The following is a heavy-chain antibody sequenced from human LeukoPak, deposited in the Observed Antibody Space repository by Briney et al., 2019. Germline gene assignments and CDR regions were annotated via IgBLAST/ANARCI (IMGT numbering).Heavy chain of an antibody. V-gene: IGHV3-23*01. CDR3: ARDSRDSSGYYGPLV. CDR1: GFTFSSYA. J-gene: IGHJ4*02. Sequence: GSLRLSCAASGFTFSSYAMSWVRQAPGKGLEWVSAISGSGGSTYYADSVKGRFTISRDNSKNTLYLQMNSLRAEDTAVYYCARDSRDSSGYYGPLVWGQGTLVTVSS. CDR2: ISGSGGST. D-gene: IGHD3-22*01.